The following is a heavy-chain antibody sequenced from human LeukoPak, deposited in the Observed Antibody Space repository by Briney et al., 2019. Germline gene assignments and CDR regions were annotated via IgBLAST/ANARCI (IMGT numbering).Heavy chain of an antibody. CDR1: GYTFTSYD. CDR3: ARDMAVAGPGIDY. D-gene: IGHD6-19*01. J-gene: IGHJ4*02. Sequence: ASVKVSCKASGYTFTSYDINWVRQATGQGLEWMGWMNPNSGNTGYAQKFQGRVTMTRNTSISTAYMELSSLGSEDTAVYYCARDMAVAGPGIDYWGQGTLVTVSS. V-gene: IGHV1-8*01. CDR2: MNPNSGNT.